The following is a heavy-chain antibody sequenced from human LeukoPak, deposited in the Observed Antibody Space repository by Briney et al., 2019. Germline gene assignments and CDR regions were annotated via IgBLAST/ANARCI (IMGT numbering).Heavy chain of an antibody. CDR1: GFTFDDYA. J-gene: IGHJ4*02. Sequence: PGGSLRLSCAASGFTFDDYAMHWVRQAPGKGLEWVSLISWDGGSTYYADSVKGRFTISRDNSKNSLYLQMNSLRAEDTALYYCAKEMAIYGSGSHPDYWGQGTLVTVSS. CDR3: AKEMAIYGSGSHPDY. V-gene: IGHV3-43D*03. CDR2: ISWDGGST. D-gene: IGHD3-10*01.